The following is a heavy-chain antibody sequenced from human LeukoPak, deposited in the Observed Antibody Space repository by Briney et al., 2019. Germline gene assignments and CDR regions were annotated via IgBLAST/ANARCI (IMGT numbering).Heavy chain of an antibody. CDR2: ISGSGGST. D-gene: IGHD3-16*02. J-gene: IGHJ4*02. V-gene: IGHV3-23*01. Sequence: PGGSLRLSCAASGFTFSSYAMSWVRQAPGKALEWVSAISGSGGSTYYADTVKGRFTISRDKTKNTLYLQMNSLRAEDTAAYYCAKLTGGVIVIPELTDYWGEGTLVTVSS. CDR1: GFTFSSYA. CDR3: AKLTGGVIVIPELTDY.